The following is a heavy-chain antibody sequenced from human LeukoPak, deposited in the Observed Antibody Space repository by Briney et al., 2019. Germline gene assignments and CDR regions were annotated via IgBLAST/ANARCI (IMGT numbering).Heavy chain of an antibody. J-gene: IGHJ3*02. D-gene: IGHD2/OR15-2a*01. CDR3: TTYNSRDAFDM. CDR2: IKSRDDGGTT. Sequence: RGSLRLSCAASGFAVKNTWMSWDRQAPGKGLEWVGRIKSRDDGGTTEFAATVKGRFTISRDDSKNTLSLQMNSLKFEDTAVYYCTTYNSRDAFDMWGRGTMVTVSP. V-gene: IGHV3-15*01. CDR1: GFAVKNTW.